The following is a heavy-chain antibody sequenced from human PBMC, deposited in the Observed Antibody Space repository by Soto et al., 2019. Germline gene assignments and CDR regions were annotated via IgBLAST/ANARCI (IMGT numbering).Heavy chain of an antibody. CDR1: GFTFSSYA. D-gene: IGHD3-10*01. Sequence: EVQLLESGGGLVQPGGSLRLSCAASGFTFSSYAMSWVRQASGKGLEWVSVIRGSGDSKYYADSVKGRFTISRDNSKNTLYLQMNSLRVEDTAVYYCAKRAYGSDFDYWGQGTLVTVSS. CDR3: AKRAYGSDFDY. V-gene: IGHV3-23*01. J-gene: IGHJ4*02. CDR2: IRGSGDSK.